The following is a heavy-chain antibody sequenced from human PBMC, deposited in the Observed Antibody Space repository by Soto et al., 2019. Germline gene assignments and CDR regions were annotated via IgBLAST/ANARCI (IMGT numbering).Heavy chain of an antibody. D-gene: IGHD1-26*01. V-gene: IGHV1-24*01. Sequence: ASVKVSCKVSGNTLTDLSIHWVRQAPGKGLEWMGGFDPEDGETIYAQKFQGRITMTEDTSTDTAYMELSSLRSEDTAVYYCATSALGTTSAWFDPWGQGTLVTVYS. CDR1: GNTLTDLS. CDR3: ATSALGTTSAWFDP. J-gene: IGHJ5*02. CDR2: FDPEDGET.